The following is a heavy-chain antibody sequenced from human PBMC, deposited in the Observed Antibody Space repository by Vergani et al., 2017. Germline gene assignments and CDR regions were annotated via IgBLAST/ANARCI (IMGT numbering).Heavy chain of an antibody. Sequence: QVQLQQWGAGLLKPSETLSLTCAVYGWSFSGYYWSWIRQPPGKGLEWIGEINHRGSTNYNPSLKSRDTISVDTSNNRFSLKLRSVTAADTAVYYCASRRGQQLVVFDYWGQGTLVTVSS. CDR3: ASRRGQQLVVFDY. V-gene: IGHV4-34*01. J-gene: IGHJ4*02. D-gene: IGHD6-13*01. CDR1: GWSFSGYY. CDR2: INHRGST.